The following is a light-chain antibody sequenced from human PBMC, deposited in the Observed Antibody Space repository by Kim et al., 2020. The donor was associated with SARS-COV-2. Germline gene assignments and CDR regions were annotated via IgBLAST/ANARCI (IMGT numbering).Light chain of an antibody. CDR2: HAS. CDR1: QSISTN. CDR3: QQYNNWPPLT. V-gene: IGKV3-15*01. J-gene: IGKJ4*01. Sequence: VSPGERATLSCRASQSISTNLAWYQQKPGQTPRLLMFHASTRATGIPDRFSGSGSGTEFTLTISSLQSEDFAVYYCQQYNNWPPLTFGGGTKLEI.